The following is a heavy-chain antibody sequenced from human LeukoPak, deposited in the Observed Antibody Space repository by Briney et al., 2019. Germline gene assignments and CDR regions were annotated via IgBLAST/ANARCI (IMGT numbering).Heavy chain of an antibody. CDR1: GGTFSSYA. J-gene: IGHJ6*02. D-gene: IGHD4-11*01. CDR3: ARDVTIVTTYPNYYYYGMDV. Sequence: SVKVSCKASGGTFSSYAISWVRQAPGQGLEWMGRIIPILGIANYAQKFQGRVTITADKSTSTAYMELSSLRSEDTAVYYCARDVTIVTTYPNYYYYGMDVWGQGTTVTVSS. CDR2: IIPILGIA. V-gene: IGHV1-69*04.